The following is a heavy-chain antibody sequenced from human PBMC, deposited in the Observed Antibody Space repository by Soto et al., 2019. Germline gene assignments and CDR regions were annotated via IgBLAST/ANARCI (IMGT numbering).Heavy chain of an antibody. CDR1: GDSITSSFKY. CDR3: TRHDGAVTLNWFGP. J-gene: IGHJ5*02. CDR2: LYFGGDT. D-gene: IGHD4-17*01. Sequence: QLQLQESGPGLVKPSETLSLTCIVSGDSITSSFKYWGWIRQTPGKGLEWIGSLYFGGDTSYNPSLKGRVTILVDTSKNQFSLTLRSVTAADTAVYYCTRHDGAVTLNWFGPWGQGTLVTVSS. V-gene: IGHV4-39*01.